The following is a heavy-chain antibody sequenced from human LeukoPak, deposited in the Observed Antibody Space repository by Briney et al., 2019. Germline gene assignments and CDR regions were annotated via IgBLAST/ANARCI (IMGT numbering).Heavy chain of an antibody. Sequence: GGSLRLSCAASGFTFSSYSMNWVRQAPGKGLEWVAFIHYNGSNQYYADSVKGRFTVSRDNSKNTLYLQMNSLRLEDTAVYYCAKDHGYYDSGGFYYTDYWGQGTLVAVSS. D-gene: IGHD3-22*01. CDR2: IHYNGSNQ. V-gene: IGHV3-30*02. J-gene: IGHJ4*02. CDR3: AKDHGYYDSGGFYYTDY. CDR1: GFTFSSYS.